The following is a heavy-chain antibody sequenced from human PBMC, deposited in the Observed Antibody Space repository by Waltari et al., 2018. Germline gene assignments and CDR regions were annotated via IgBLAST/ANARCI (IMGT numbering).Heavy chain of an antibody. D-gene: IGHD2-2*02. CDR1: GGSISSSNW. CDR3: ARDTIYPHYGMDV. J-gene: IGHJ6*02. V-gene: IGHV4-4*02. Sequence: QVQLQESGPGLVKPSGTLSLTCALSGGSISSSNWWRWVRQTPGKGLEWIGEIYHSGSTNYNPSLKSRVTISVDKSKNQFSLKLSSVTAADTAVYYCARDTIYPHYGMDVWGQGTTVTVSS. CDR2: IYHSGST.